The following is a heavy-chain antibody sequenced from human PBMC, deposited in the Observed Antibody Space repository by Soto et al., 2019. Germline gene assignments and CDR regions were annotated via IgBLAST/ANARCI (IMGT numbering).Heavy chain of an antibody. Sequence: QVQLQESGPGLVKPSQTLSLTCTVSGGSISSGDYYWSWILQPPGTGLEWIGYISYSGSTYYNPSLKSRVTITVDTSKNQFALKLSSVTAADTAVSYCARETTVDGMDVWGQGTTVTDSS. J-gene: IGHJ6*02. D-gene: IGHD4-17*01. CDR2: ISYSGST. CDR3: ARETTVDGMDV. V-gene: IGHV4-30-4*01. CDR1: GGSISSGDYY.